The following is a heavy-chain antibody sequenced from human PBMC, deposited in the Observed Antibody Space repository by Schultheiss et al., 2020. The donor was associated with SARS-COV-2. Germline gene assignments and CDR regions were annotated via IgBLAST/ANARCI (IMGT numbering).Heavy chain of an antibody. CDR1: GFTFSSYA. CDR2: ISSNGGST. V-gene: IGHV3-64*04. CDR3: ARMYYYDSSGYLDY. J-gene: IGHJ4*02. Sequence: GGSLRLSCAASGFTFSSYAMHWVRQAPGKGLEYVSAISSNGGSTYYADSVKGRFTISRDNAKTSLYLQMNSLRAEDTAVYYCARMYYYDSSGYLDYWGQGTLVTVSS. D-gene: IGHD3-22*01.